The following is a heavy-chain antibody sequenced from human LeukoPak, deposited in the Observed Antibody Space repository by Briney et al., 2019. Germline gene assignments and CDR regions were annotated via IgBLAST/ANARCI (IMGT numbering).Heavy chain of an antibody. CDR3: ARCVDTAMETGYYFDY. J-gene: IGHJ4*02. CDR2: IYPGDSDT. V-gene: IGHV5-51*01. Sequence: GASLQISCNGSGCSFSNYWIGWVRRKPGKGLEWMGIIYPGDSDTRYSPSFQGQVTISADKSISTAYLQWSSLKASDTAMYYCARCVDTAMETGYYFDYWGQGTLVTVSS. D-gene: IGHD5-18*01. CDR1: GCSFSNYW.